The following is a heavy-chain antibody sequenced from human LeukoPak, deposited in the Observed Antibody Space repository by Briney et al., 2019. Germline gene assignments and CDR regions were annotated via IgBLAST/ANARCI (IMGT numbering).Heavy chain of an antibody. CDR1: GYSISSGHY. V-gene: IGHV4-38-2*02. CDR3: ARGPRFGELLWHWFDP. D-gene: IGHD3-10*01. CDR2: MYHSGST. Sequence: MTSETLSLTCTVSGYSISSGHYWGWIRQPPGKGLEWIGSMYHSGSTYYNPPLKSRVTISEDTSKNQFSLKLRSVTAADTAVYYCARGPRFGELLWHWFDPWGQGTLVTVSS. J-gene: IGHJ5*02.